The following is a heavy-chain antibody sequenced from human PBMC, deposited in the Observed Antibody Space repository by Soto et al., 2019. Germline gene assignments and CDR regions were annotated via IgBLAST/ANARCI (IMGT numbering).Heavy chain of an antibody. CDR3: AREVIPLTTDWYFDL. V-gene: IGHV4-30-4*01. D-gene: IGHD4-17*01. CDR2: IYDSGST. J-gene: IGHJ2*01. CDR1: GGSISGGVGGLYY. Sequence: QLQLRESGPGLVKPSETLSLTCTVSGGSISGGVGGLYYWSWLRQPPGKGLEWIGYIYDSGSTYYTPSLKSRVTISVDTSKNQFSLRLSSVTAAYTAVYYCAREVIPLTTDWYFDLWGRGTLVTVSS.